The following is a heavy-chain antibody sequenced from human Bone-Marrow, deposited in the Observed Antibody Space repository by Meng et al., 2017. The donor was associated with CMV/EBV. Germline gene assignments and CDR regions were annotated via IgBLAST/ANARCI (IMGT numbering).Heavy chain of an antibody. CDR1: GFTFSSYW. Sequence: GESLKISCAASGFTFSSYWMSWVRQAPGKGLEWVANIKQDGSEKYYVDSVKGRFTISRDNAKNSLYLQMNSLRAEDTAVYYCARDFYDILKILGNYYYYGMDVWGQGTTVTVSS. CDR3: ARDFYDILKILGNYYYYGMDV. D-gene: IGHD3-9*01. J-gene: IGHJ6*02. V-gene: IGHV3-7*01. CDR2: IKQDGSEK.